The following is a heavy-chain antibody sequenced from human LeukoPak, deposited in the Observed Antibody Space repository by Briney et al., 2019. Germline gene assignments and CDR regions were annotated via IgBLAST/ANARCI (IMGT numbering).Heavy chain of an antibody. J-gene: IGHJ3*02. Sequence: PSDTLSLTCSVSGGSIGGYYWSWVRQTPGKGLEWIGCIYYSGSTDYNPSLKSRVTISVDTSKNHFSLRLNSVTAADTAVYYCARRSAFLNAFDIWGQGTLVTVSS. V-gene: IGHV4-59*01. CDR3: ARRSAFLNAFDI. CDR1: GGSIGGYY. CDR2: IYYSGST.